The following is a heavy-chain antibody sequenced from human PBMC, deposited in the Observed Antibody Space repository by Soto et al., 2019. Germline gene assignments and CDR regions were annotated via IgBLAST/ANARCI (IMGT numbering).Heavy chain of an antibody. Sequence: QLQLQESGPGLVKPSETLSLTCTVSGGSISNNNYNWGWIRQPPGKGLEWIARVHYSGTNYDNPSLKSRVTISVDTSESQFSLKLRSVTAADTAVYFCARQGDSSGYYETYYYYGMDVWGQGTTVTVSS. D-gene: IGHD3-22*01. CDR3: ARQGDSSGYYETYYYYGMDV. V-gene: IGHV4-39*01. J-gene: IGHJ6*02. CDR2: VHYSGTN. CDR1: GGSISNNNYN.